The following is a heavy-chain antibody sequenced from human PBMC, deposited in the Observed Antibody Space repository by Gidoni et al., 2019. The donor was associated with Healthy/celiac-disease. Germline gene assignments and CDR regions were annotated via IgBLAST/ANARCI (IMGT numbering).Heavy chain of an antibody. J-gene: IGHJ4*02. Sequence: SSYGMHWVRQAPGKGLEWVAVISYDGSNKYYADSVKGRFTISRDNSKNTLYLQMNSLRAEDTAVYYCAKPQTYDYVWGSPDDWGQGTLVTVSS. V-gene: IGHV3-30*18. D-gene: IGHD3-16*01. CDR1: SSYG. CDR3: AKPQTYDYVWGSPDD. CDR2: ISYDGSNK.